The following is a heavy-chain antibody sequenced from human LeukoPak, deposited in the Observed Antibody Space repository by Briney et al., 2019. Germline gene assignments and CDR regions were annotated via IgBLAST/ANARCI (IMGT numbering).Heavy chain of an antibody. CDR2: TSSSSYT. CDR3: ARVSCSGGSCYYFDC. J-gene: IGHJ4*02. CDR1: RFTFSDYY. Sequence: PGGSLRLSCAASRFTFSDYYMSWIRQAPGKGLEWVSYTSSSSYTNYADSVKGRFTISRDNAKNSLYLQMNSLRAEDTAVYYCARVSCSGGSCYYFDCWGQGTLVTVSS. V-gene: IGHV3-11*06. D-gene: IGHD2-15*01.